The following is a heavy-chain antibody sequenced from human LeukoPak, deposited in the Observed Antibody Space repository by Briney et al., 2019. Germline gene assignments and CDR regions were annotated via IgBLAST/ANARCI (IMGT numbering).Heavy chain of an antibody. CDR2: IYYSGST. Sequence: KASETLSLTCTVSGGSISSYYWSWIRQPPGKGLEWIGYIYYSGSTVYNPSLESRVSMSLDTSKTQFSLNLRSVTAADTAVYYCARSVRNIRTFDLDFWGQGTLVTVSS. CDR1: GGSISSYY. J-gene: IGHJ4*02. V-gene: IGHV4-59*01. CDR3: ARSVRNIRTFDLDF. D-gene: IGHD1-14*01.